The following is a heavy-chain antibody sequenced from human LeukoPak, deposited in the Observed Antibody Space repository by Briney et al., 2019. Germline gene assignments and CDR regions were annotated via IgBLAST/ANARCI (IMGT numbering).Heavy chain of an antibody. CDR2: IKQDGSEK. D-gene: IGHD2-8*01. Sequence: PGRSLRLSCAASGFTFSSYDMHWVRQAPGKGLEWVAMIKQDGSEKYYVDSVKGRFTISRDNAKNSLYMQMNSLRAEDTAVYYCARDCSNSLCYADYWGQGTLVTVSS. CDR3: ARDCSNSLCYADY. J-gene: IGHJ4*02. CDR1: GFTFSSYD. V-gene: IGHV3-7*05.